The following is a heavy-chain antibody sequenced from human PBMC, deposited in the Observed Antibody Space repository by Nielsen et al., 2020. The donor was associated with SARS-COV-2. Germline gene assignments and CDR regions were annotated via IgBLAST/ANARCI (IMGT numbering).Heavy chain of an antibody. Sequence: ASVKVSCKASGYTFTGYYMHWVRQAPGQGLEWMGWISAYNGNTNYAQKLQGRVTMTTDTSTSTAYMELRSLRSDDTAVYYCAREKISIYGMDVWGQGTTVTVSS. J-gene: IGHJ6*02. V-gene: IGHV1-18*04. CDR3: AREKISIYGMDV. CDR1: GYTFTGYY. CDR2: ISAYNGNT.